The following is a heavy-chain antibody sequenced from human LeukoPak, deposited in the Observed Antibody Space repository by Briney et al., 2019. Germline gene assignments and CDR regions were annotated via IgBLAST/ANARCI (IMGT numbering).Heavy chain of an antibody. CDR1: GFAFSTHR. Sequence: GGSLRLSCAASGFAFSTHRMHWVRQAPGKGLVWVSQINRDGSRINYADSVKGRFTISRDNAKNTLYLQMNSLRAEDTAVYYCATETPLSGTYYIDYWGQGTLVTVS. J-gene: IGHJ4*02. V-gene: IGHV3-74*01. CDR3: ATETPLSGTYYIDY. CDR2: INRDGSRI. D-gene: IGHD1-26*01.